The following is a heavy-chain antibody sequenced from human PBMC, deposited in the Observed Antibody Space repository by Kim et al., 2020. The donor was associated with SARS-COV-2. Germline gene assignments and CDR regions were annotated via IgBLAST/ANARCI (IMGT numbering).Heavy chain of an antibody. Sequence: SETLSLTCAVYGGSFSGYYWSWIRQPPGKGLEWIGEINHSGSTNYNPSLKSRVTISVDTSKNQFSLKLSSVTAADTAVYYCARGGPGYSGYDSRNWFDP. D-gene: IGHD5-12*01. CDR3: ARGGPGYSGYDSRNWFDP. CDR1: GGSFSGYY. J-gene: IGHJ5*02. CDR2: INHSGST. V-gene: IGHV4-34*01.